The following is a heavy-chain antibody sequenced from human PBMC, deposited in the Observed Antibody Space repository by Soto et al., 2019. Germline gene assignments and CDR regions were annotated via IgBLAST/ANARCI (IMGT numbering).Heavy chain of an antibody. D-gene: IGHD2-21*02. V-gene: IGHV4-38-2*02. J-gene: IGHJ3*02. CDR1: NLSISSGYY. Sequence: SSETLSLTCSVSNLSISSGYYWGWIRQPPGKGLEWIANIYHSGITYYNSSLKSRITISVDTSKNQFSLKMNSVTAADTAVYYCARGSHIVVATDAFDIWGQGTMVTVSS. CDR2: IYHSGIT. CDR3: ARGSHIVVATDAFDI.